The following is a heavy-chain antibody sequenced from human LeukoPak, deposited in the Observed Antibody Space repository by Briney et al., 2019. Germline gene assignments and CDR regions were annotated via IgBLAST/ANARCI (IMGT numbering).Heavy chain of an antibody. D-gene: IGHD3-10*01. J-gene: IGHJ4*02. CDR3: ARGMRMVRGVIREYYFDS. CDR2: INPSGGST. Sequence: ASVKVSCKASGYSFTSYYIHWVRQAPGQGLEWMGIINPSGGSTSYAQKFQGRVTMTRDTSTSTVYMEPSSLRSEDTAVYYCARGMRMVRGVIREYYFDSWGQGTLVTVSS. CDR1: GYSFTSYY. V-gene: IGHV1-46*01.